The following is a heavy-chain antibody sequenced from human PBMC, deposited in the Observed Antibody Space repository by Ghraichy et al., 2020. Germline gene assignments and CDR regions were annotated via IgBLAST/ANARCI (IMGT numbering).Heavy chain of an antibody. CDR3: AKDSVTMVRGVDDAFDI. V-gene: IGHV3-23*01. Sequence: GESLNIACAASGFTFSSYAMSWVRQAPGKGLEWVSAISGSGGSTYYADSVKGRFTISRDNSKNTLYLQMNSLRAEDTAVYYCAKDSVTMVRGVDDAFDIWGQGTMVTVSS. J-gene: IGHJ3*02. CDR1: GFTFSSYA. CDR2: ISGSGGST. D-gene: IGHD3-10*01.